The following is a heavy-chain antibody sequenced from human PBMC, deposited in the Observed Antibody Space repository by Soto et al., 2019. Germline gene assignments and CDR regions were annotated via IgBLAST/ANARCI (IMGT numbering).Heavy chain of an antibody. Sequence: GGSLRVSCAASGFTFSSYAMSWGRQAPGKGLEWVSAISGSGGSTYYADSVKGRFTISRDNSKNTLYLQMNSLRAEDTAVYYCEKNLLFFDWLSNGFDYWARGTLVTVSS. J-gene: IGHJ4*02. CDR2: ISGSGGST. D-gene: IGHD3-9*01. CDR3: EKNLLFFDWLSNGFDY. V-gene: IGHV3-23*01. CDR1: GFTFSSYA.